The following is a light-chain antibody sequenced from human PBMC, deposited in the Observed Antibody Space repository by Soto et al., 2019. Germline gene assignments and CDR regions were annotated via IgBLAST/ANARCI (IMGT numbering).Light chain of an antibody. CDR1: SSDIGSYNL. V-gene: IGLV2-23*02. CDR2: EVS. CDR3: CSYAGSRGMV. Sequence: QSALTQPASVSGSPGQSITISCTGSSSDIGSYNLVSWYQQHPDKAPKLMIYEVSKRPSGVSNRFSGSKSGNTPSLTISGLQAEDEADYYCCSYAGSRGMVFGGGTKVTVL. J-gene: IGLJ2*01.